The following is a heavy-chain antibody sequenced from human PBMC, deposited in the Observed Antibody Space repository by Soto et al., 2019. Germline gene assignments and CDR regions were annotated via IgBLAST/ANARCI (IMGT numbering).Heavy chain of an antibody. Sequence: EVQLVETGGGLIQPGGSLRLSCAASGFTVSNNYMSWVRQAPGKGLEWVSLIYSGGSTYYADSVKCRFTISRDNSKNTLYLQMNGLRAEDTAVYYCATYSSLDYWGQGNLVTVSS. V-gene: IGHV3-53*02. CDR1: GFTVSNNY. D-gene: IGHD6-13*01. CDR3: ATYSSLDY. J-gene: IGHJ4*02. CDR2: IYSGGST.